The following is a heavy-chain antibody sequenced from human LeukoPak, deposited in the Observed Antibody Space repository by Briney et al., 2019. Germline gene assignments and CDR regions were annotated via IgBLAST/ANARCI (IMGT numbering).Heavy chain of an antibody. V-gene: IGHV4-34*01. Sequence: PSETLSLTCAVYGGSFSGHYWSWIRQPPGKGLEWIGEINHSGSTNYNPSLKSRVTISVDTSKNQFSLKLSSVTAADTAVYYCARVGTYYYDSRREPADYWGQGTLVTVSS. CDR3: ARVGTYYYDSRREPADY. D-gene: IGHD3-22*01. CDR1: GGSFSGHY. CDR2: INHSGST. J-gene: IGHJ4*02.